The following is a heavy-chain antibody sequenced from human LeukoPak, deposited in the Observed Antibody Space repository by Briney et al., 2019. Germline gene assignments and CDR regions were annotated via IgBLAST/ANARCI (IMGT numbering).Heavy chain of an antibody. V-gene: IGHV1-2*02. D-gene: IGHD1-1*01. J-gene: IGHJ4*02. CDR2: INPNSGGT. CDR1: GYTFTGYY. CDR3: ARSGGVSFGTTGTTHDY. Sequence: ASVKVSCKASGYTFTGYYMHWVRQAPGQGLEWMGWINPNSGGTNYAQKFQGRVTMTRDTSISTAYMELSRLRSDDTAVYYCARSGGVSFGTTGTTHDYWGQGTLVTVSS.